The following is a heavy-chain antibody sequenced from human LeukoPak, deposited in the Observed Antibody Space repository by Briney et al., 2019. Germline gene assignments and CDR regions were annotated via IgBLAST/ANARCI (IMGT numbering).Heavy chain of an antibody. CDR2: ISSSGSTI. D-gene: IGHD1-26*01. CDR1: GFTFSSYE. Sequence: GGSLRLSCAASGFTFSSYEMNWVRQAPGKGLEWVSYISSSGSTIYYADSVKGRFTVSRDNSNKKVFLQMNSLRADDTAAYYCAKAGWYSAKTYATYDDAYDVWGQGTMVTVSS. V-gene: IGHV3-48*03. CDR3: AKAGWYSAKTYATYDDAYDV. J-gene: IGHJ3*01.